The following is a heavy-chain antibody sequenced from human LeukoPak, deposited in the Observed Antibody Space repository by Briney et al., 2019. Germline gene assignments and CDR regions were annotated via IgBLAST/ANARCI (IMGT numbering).Heavy chain of an antibody. CDR2: IYYSGST. CDR1: GGSISSSSYY. D-gene: IGHD3-10*01. V-gene: IGHV4-39*01. CDR3: AKKGGSGNYPYYYFDY. J-gene: IGHJ4*02. Sequence: PSETLSLTCTVSGGSISSSSYYWGWIRQPPGKGLEWIGSIYYSGSTYYNPSLKSRVTISVDTSKNQFSLKLTSVTAADTAVYYCAKKGGSGNYPYYYFDYWAQGTLVTVSS.